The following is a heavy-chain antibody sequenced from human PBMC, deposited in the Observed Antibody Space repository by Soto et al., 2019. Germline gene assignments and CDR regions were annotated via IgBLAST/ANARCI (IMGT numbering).Heavy chain of an antibody. Sequence: GGSLRLSCAASGFTFRTYAMDWVRQAPGKGLEWVAVISYDGTNKYYADSVKGRFTISRDNSKNTLSLQMNSLRPEDTAVYYCARGDSNSWSDYWGQGTLVTVSS. J-gene: IGHJ4*02. CDR3: ARGDSNSWSDY. V-gene: IGHV3-30*01. D-gene: IGHD6-13*01. CDR2: ISYDGTNK. CDR1: GFTFRTYA.